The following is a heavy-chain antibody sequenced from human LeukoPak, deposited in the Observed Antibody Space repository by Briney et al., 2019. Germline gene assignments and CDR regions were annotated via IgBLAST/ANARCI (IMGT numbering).Heavy chain of an antibody. V-gene: IGHV3-7*01. Sequence: GGSLRLSCVGSGFTLSKYWMNWVRQAPGKGLEGVANIKEDGSQIYYVDSVRGRFTISRDNAKNSVYLQMNSLRAEDTAVYYCAGSSGWLFDYWGQGSLVAVSS. J-gene: IGHJ4*02. CDR3: AGSSGWLFDY. CDR1: GFTLSKYW. CDR2: IKEDGSQI. D-gene: IGHD6-19*01.